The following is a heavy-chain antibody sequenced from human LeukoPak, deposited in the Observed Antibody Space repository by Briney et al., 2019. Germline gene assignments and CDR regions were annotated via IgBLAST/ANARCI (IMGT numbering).Heavy chain of an antibody. V-gene: IGHV3-23*01. CDR3: AKDLSSSSRRAY. D-gene: IGHD6-13*01. J-gene: IGHJ4*02. Sequence: GSLRLSCAASGFTFSSYAMSWVRQAPGKGLEWVSAISGSGGSTYYADSVKGRFTISRDNSKNTLYLQMNSLRAEDTGVYYCAKDLSSSSRRAYWGQGTLVTVSS. CDR1: GFTFSSYA. CDR2: ISGSGGST.